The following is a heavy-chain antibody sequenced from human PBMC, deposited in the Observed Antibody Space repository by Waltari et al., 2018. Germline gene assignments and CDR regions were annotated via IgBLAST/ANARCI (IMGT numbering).Heavy chain of an antibody. V-gene: IGHV1-3*01. CDR3: ARVSPWLPSYWYFDL. D-gene: IGHD6-19*01. J-gene: IGHJ2*01. CDR1: GYTFTSYA. Sequence: QVQLVQSGAEVKKPGASVKVSCKASGYTFTSYAMHWVRQAPGQRLEWMGWINAGNGNTKYSQKFHGRVTITRDTSASTAYMELSSLRSEDTAVYYCARVSPWLPSYWYFDLCGRGTLVTVSS. CDR2: INAGNGNT.